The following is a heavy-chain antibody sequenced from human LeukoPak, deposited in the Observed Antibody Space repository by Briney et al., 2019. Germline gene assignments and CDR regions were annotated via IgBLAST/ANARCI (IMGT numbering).Heavy chain of an antibody. J-gene: IGHJ4*02. D-gene: IGHD4-17*01. V-gene: IGHV4-39*07. CDR3: ARVSRGAAYGDLYFDY. CDR2: ISYSGTT. Sequence: PSETLSLTCTVSGGSITSSGYYWGWIRQPPGKGLEWIGSISYSGTTYYNPSLKSRVTISLDTSKNQFSLNLRSVTAADTAVYYCARVSRGAAYGDLYFDYWGQGTLVTVSS. CDR1: GGSITSSGYY.